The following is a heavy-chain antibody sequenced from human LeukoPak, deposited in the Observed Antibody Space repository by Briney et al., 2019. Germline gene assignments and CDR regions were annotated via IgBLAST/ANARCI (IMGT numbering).Heavy chain of an antibody. D-gene: IGHD6-6*01. V-gene: IGHV3-48*02. CDR1: GFTFSSYT. CDR3: ARIGIAAESGSY. J-gene: IGHJ4*02. Sequence: PGGSLRLSCAASGFTFSSYTMDWVRQAPGKGLEWVSYISSGSCTIYYADSVKGRFTISRDNAKNSLYLQMNSLRDEDTAVYYCARIGIAAESGSYWGQGTLVTVSS. CDR2: ISSGSCTI.